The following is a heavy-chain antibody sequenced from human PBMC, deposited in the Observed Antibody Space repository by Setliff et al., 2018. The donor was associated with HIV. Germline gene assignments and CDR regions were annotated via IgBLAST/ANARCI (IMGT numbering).Heavy chain of an antibody. CDR1: GYTFTGYY. J-gene: IGHJ4*02. Sequence: ASVKVSCKTSGYTFTGYYMHWVRQAPGQGLEWMGWIIPNSDDTNYAQKFQGRVTMTRDTSITTAYMELSSLRSADTAVYYCARGDMIAFGGVGPFDYWGQGTLVTVS. D-gene: IGHD3-16*01. CDR2: IIPNSDDT. CDR3: ARGDMIAFGGVGPFDY. V-gene: IGHV1-2*02.